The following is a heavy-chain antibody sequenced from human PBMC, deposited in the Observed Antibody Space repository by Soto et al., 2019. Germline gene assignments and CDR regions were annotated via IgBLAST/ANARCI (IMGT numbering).Heavy chain of an antibody. CDR2: INPHSGGT. D-gene: IGHD3-10*01. J-gene: IGHJ4*01. CDR1: GYTFTAYY. V-gene: IGHV1-2*02. Sequence: ASVKVSCKASGYTFTAYYMHWVRQAPGQGLEWMGWINPHSGGTNYAQKFQGRVTMTRDTSSSTAYMGLSRLRSDDTAVYYCARDSGYGSGASVNHYLDYWGHGTLVTVSS. CDR3: ARDSGYGSGASVNHYLDY.